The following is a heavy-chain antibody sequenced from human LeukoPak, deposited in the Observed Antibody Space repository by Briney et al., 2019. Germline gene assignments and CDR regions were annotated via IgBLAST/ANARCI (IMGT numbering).Heavy chain of an antibody. CDR3: ARDVGSYGTDLYYFDY. CDR1: GYTFARYG. Sequence: ASVKVSCKAAGYTFARYGISWVGQAAGRGVGWMGWFNAYSYITEYPQKFPGRVTMTTDTSTSTAYMEPRSLTSDDTGVYYCARDVGSYGTDLYYFDYWGQGTLVTVSS. J-gene: IGHJ4*02. CDR2: FNAYSYIT. D-gene: IGHD4-17*01. V-gene: IGHV1-18*01.